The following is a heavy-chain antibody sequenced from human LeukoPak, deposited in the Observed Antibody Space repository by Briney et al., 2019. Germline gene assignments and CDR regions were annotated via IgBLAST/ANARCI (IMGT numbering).Heavy chain of an antibody. Sequence: ASVKVSCKAPGYTFTGYYMHWVRQAPGQGLEWMGWINPNSGGTNYAQKFQGRVTMTRDTSISTAYMELSRLRSDDTAVYYCARDGDYVDYGMDVWGQGTTVTVSS. CDR2: INPNSGGT. CDR1: GYTFTGYY. V-gene: IGHV1-2*02. D-gene: IGHD4-17*01. CDR3: ARDGDYVDYGMDV. J-gene: IGHJ6*02.